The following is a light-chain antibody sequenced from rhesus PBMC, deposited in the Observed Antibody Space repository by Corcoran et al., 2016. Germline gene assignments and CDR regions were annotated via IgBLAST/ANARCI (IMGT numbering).Light chain of an antibody. V-gene: IGKV2-58*03. CDR1: QRLLHSNGNTY. CDR3: MRGIHWPYS. J-gene: IGKJ2*01. CDR2: KVS. Sequence: DVVMTQSPLSLPVTPGQPASISCRSSQRLLHSNGNTYLSWFLQKPGQPPRRLIYKVSNRDSGVPDRCSGSWAGTDFTLKMSKMEAEDVVVYYCMRGIHWPYSFGQRTKVEIK.